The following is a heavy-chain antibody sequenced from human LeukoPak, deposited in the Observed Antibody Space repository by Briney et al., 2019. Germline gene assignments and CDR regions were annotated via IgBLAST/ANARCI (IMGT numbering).Heavy chain of an antibody. J-gene: IGHJ6*03. Sequence: SQTLSLTCTVSGGSISSGSYYGSSLRQPAGKGLEWIVRIYTSGSTNYNPSLKSRVTISVDTSKNQFSLKLSSVTAADTAVYYCASQHNSSSFYYYYYYMDVWGKGTTVTVSS. D-gene: IGHD6-6*01. CDR3: ASQHNSSSFYYYYYYMDV. V-gene: IGHV4-61*02. CDR1: GGSISSGSYY. CDR2: IYTSGST.